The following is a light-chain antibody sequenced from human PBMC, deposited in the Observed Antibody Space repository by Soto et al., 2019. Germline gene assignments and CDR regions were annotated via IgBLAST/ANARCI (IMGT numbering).Light chain of an antibody. J-gene: IGKJ4*01. Sequence: EVVFTQRPATLSLSPGERATLSCRASQSVSSYLAWYQQKPGQAPRLLIYDASNRATGIPARFSGSGSGTDFTLTISSLEPEDFAVYYCQQRSNWRALTFGGGTKVDIK. CDR1: QSVSSY. V-gene: IGKV3-11*01. CDR2: DAS. CDR3: QQRSNWRALT.